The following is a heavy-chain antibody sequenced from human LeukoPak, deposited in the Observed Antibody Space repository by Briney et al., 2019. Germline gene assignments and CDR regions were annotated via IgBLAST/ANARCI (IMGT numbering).Heavy chain of an antibody. CDR1: GFTFSSYS. D-gene: IGHD2/OR15-2a*01. Sequence: GGSLRLSCAASGFTFSSYSMNWVRQAPGKGLEWVSYISRSSSTIYYADSVKGRFTISRDNAKNSLYLQMNSLRAEDTAVYYCTRCFSATGPECFDFWGQGTLVTVSS. CDR2: ISRSSSTI. J-gene: IGHJ4*02. CDR3: TRCFSATGPECFDF. V-gene: IGHV3-48*04.